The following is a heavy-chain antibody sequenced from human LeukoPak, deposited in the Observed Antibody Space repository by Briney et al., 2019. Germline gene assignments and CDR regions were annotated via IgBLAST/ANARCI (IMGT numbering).Heavy chain of an antibody. V-gene: IGHV4-38-2*02. Sequence: SETLSLTCTVSGYSISSGYYWGWIRQPPGKGLEWIGSIDHSGSTYYNPSLKSRVTISVDTSKNQFSLKLSSVTAADTAVYYCARDGSGWYGNWFDPWGQGTLVTVSS. J-gene: IGHJ5*02. CDR3: ARDGSGWYGNWFDP. D-gene: IGHD6-19*01. CDR2: IDHSGST. CDR1: GYSISSGYY.